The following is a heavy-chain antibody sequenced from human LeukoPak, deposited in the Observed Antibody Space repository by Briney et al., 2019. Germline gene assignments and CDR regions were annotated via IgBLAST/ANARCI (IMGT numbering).Heavy chain of an antibody. CDR1: GFTLGDYA. Sequence: GRSLRLSCTASGFTLGDYATSWVRQGPGKGVEWVGFIRSKAYGGTTEYAASVKGRFTISRDGSKSIAYLQMNSLKTDDTAVYYCTRGNWNYGNAFDIWGQGTMVTVSS. CDR3: TRGNWNYGNAFDI. V-gene: IGHV3-49*04. CDR2: IRSKAYGGTT. J-gene: IGHJ3*02. D-gene: IGHD1-7*01.